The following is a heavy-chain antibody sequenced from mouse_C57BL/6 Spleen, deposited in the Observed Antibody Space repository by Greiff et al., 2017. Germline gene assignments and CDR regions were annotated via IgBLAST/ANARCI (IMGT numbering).Heavy chain of an antibody. CDR3: ARSTMVTTTWFAY. J-gene: IGHJ3*01. CDR1: GYTFTDYY. V-gene: IGHV1-19*01. Sequence: EVQLQQSGPVLVKPGASVKMSCKASGYTFTDYYMNWVKQSHGKSLEWIGVINPYNGGTSYNQKVKGKATLTVDKSSSTAYMELNSLTSEDSAVYYCARSTMVTTTWFAYWGQGTLVTVSA. CDR2: INPYNGGT. D-gene: IGHD2-2*01.